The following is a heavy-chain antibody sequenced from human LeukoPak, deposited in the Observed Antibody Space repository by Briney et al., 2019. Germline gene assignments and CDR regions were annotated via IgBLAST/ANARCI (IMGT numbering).Heavy chain of an antibody. Sequence: GASVKVSCKASGGTFSSYAISWVRQAPGQGLEWMGGIIPIFGTANYAQKFQGRVTITADESTSTAYMELSSLRSDDTAVYYCARVAVVVAATPFDYWGQGTLVTVSS. CDR2: IIPIFGTA. J-gene: IGHJ4*02. CDR1: GGTFSSYA. CDR3: ARVAVVVAATPFDY. V-gene: IGHV1-69*13. D-gene: IGHD2-15*01.